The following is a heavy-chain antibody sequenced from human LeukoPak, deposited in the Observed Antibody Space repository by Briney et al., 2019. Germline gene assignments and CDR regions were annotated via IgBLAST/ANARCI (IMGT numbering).Heavy chain of an antibody. CDR3: SLSRYYDILTGDPGAFDI. CDR2: IYYSGST. Sequence: SETLSLTCTVSGGSISNGDHYWSWIRQHPGKGLEWIGYIYYSGSTYYNPSLKSRVTISVDTSKNQFSLKLSSVTAADTAVYYCSLSRYYDILTGDPGAFDIWGQGTMVTVSS. CDR1: GGSISNGDHY. V-gene: IGHV4-31*03. D-gene: IGHD3-9*01. J-gene: IGHJ3*02.